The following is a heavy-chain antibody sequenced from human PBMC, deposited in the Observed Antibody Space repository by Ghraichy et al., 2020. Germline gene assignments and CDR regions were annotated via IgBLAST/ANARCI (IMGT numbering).Heavy chain of an antibody. CDR1: GYTFTDYY. CDR2: INFNSGVT. J-gene: IGHJ6*02. Sequence: ASVKVSCKASGYTFTDYYIHWVRQAPGQGLEWMGWINFNSGVTNYAQNFQGWVTMTRDTSISTVYMELSRLRSDDTAVYYCARSGYFYGLHVWGQGTTVTVS. D-gene: IGHD3-10*01. CDR3: ARSGYFYGLHV. V-gene: IGHV1-2*04.